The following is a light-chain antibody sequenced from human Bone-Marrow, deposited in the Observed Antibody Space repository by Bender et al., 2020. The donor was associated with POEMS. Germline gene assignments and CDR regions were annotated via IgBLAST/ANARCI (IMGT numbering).Light chain of an antibody. CDR1: KSNLGGNS. V-gene: IGLV1-47*01. J-gene: IGLJ3*02. CDR2: RNN. CDR3: ATWDDSLSGGV. Sequence: QAALTQPPSASGTPGQRVTISCSGSKSNLGGNSVYWYQQLPGTAPKLLMYRNNQRPTGVPDRFSGSKSGTSASLAISGLRSEDEGDYYWATWDDSLSGGVFGGGTKVTVL.